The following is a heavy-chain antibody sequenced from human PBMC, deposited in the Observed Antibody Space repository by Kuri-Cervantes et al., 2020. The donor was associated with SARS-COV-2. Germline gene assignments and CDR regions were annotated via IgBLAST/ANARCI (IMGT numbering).Heavy chain of an antibody. Sequence: SETLSLTCAVYGGSFSGYYWSWIRQPPGKGLEWIGEINHSGSTYYNPSLKSRVTISVDTSKNQFSLKLSSVTAADTAVYYCARHSEYGDYVPPGGAFDIWGQGTMVTVSS. CDR3: ARHSEYGDYVPPGGAFDI. CDR2: INHSGST. D-gene: IGHD4-17*01. J-gene: IGHJ3*02. CDR1: GGSFSGYY. V-gene: IGHV4-34*01.